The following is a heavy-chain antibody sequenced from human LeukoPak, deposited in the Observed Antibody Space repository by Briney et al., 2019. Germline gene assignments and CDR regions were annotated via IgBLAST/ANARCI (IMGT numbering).Heavy chain of an antibody. J-gene: IGHJ6*03. D-gene: IGHD3-3*01. Sequence: ASVKVSCRASGYTFTSYDINWVRQATGQGLEWMGWMNPNSGNTGYAQKFQGRVTMTRDTSISTAYMELSRLRSDDTAVYYCARAPLGYYYMDVWGKGTTVTVSS. CDR2: MNPNSGNT. V-gene: IGHV1-8*02. CDR1: GYTFTSYD. CDR3: ARAPLGYYYMDV.